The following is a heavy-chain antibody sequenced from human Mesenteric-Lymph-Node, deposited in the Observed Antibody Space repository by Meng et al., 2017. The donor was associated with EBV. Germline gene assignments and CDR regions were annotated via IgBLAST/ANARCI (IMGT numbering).Heavy chain of an antibody. CDR1: GYSISNSHW. CDR3: ATTSEVTTTWFDT. V-gene: IGHV4-28*01. J-gene: IGHJ5*02. Sequence: QVQLQESGPGLVKPSDTLSLNCAVFGYSISNSHWWVWIRQPPGKGLEWIGYIHYTGSTYYNPSLKSRVTMSVDTSKNQFSLNLSSVTAVDTAIYYCATTSEVTTTWFDTWGQGTLVTVAS. CDR2: IHYTGST. D-gene: IGHD2-21*02.